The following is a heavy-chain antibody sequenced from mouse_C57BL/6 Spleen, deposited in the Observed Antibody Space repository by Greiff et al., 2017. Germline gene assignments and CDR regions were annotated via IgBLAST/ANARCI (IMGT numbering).Heavy chain of an antibody. V-gene: IGHV1-69*01. D-gene: IGHD1-1*01. CDR2: IDPSDSYT. J-gene: IGHJ1*03. CDR1: GYTFTSYW. CDR3: ARSGTTVVAHWYFDV. Sequence: QVQLQQPGAELVMPGASVKLSCKASGYTFTSYWMHWVKQRPGQGLEWIGEIDPSDSYTNSNQKFTVKSTLTVDQSSCTAYMQRSSLTSEDSAVYDWARSGTTVVAHWYFDVWGTGTTVTVSS.